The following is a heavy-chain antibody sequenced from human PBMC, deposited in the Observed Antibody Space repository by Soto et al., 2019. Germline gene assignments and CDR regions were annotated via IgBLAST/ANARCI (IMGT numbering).Heavy chain of an antibody. CDR3: ARVGVASLQYDY. D-gene: IGHD3-10*01. CDR1: VFTFSSYE. J-gene: IGHJ4*02. Sequence: PAGSLRLSCAASVFTFSSYEMNWVRQAPGKGLEWVSYISSSGSTIYYADSVKGRFTISRDNAKNSLYLQMNSLRAEDTAVYYCARVGVASLQYDYWGQGTLVTVSS. CDR2: ISSSGSTI. V-gene: IGHV3-48*03.